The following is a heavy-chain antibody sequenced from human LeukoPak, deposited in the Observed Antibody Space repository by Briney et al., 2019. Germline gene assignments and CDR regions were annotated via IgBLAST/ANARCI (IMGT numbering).Heavy chain of an antibody. CDR1: GGSISNRNYH. J-gene: IGHJ4*02. V-gene: IGHV4-39*07. Sequence: PSETLSLTCTVSGGSISNRNYHWGWIRQPPGKGLEWIGEINHSGSTNYNPSLKSRVTISVDTSKNQFSLKLSSVTAADTAVYYCARGEYCSSTSCYGFDYWGQGTLVTVSS. CDR3: ARGEYCSSTSCYGFDY. CDR2: INHSGST. D-gene: IGHD2-2*01.